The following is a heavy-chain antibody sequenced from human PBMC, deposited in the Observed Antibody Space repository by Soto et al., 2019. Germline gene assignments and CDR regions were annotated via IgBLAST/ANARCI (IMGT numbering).Heavy chain of an antibody. Sequence: EVQLVESGGGLVKPGGSLRLSCEASGFTFSSYSMNWVRQAPGKGLEWVSSISSSSSYIYYADSVKGRFTISRDNAKNSLYLQMNSLRAEDTAVYYCASDLMMGVNPWGQGTLVTVSS. CDR3: ASDLMMGVNP. CDR2: ISSSSSYI. D-gene: IGHD1-26*01. J-gene: IGHJ5*02. V-gene: IGHV3-21*01. CDR1: GFTFSSYS.